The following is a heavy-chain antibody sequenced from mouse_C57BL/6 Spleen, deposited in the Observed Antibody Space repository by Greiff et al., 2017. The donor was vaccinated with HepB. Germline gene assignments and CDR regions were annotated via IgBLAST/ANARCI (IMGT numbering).Heavy chain of an antibody. V-gene: IGHV10-1*01. J-gene: IGHJ2*01. D-gene: IGHD4-1*01. Sequence: EVKLMESGGGLVQPKGSLKLSCAASGFSFNTYAMNWVRQAPGKGLEWVARIRSKSNNYATYYADSVKDRFTISRDDSESMLYLQMNNLKTEDTAMYYCVRANWDVGAYYFDYWGQGTTLTVSS. CDR2: IRSKSNNYAT. CDR1: GFSFNTYA. CDR3: VRANWDVGAYYFDY.